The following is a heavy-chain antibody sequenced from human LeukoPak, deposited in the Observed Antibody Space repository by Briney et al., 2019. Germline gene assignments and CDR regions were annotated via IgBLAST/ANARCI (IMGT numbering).Heavy chain of an antibody. Sequence: GGSLRLSCAASGFTFSSYSMNWVRQAPGKGLEWVSSISSSRSYIYYADSVKGRFTISRDNAKNSLYLQMNSLRAEDTAVYYCARDQEAATIGDHDYWGQGTLVTAST. CDR2: ISSSRSYI. V-gene: IGHV3-21*01. CDR3: ARDQEAATIGDHDY. J-gene: IGHJ4*02. CDR1: GFTFSSYS. D-gene: IGHD5-24*01.